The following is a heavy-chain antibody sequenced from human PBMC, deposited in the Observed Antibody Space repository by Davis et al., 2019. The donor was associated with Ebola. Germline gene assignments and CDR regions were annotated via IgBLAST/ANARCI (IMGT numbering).Heavy chain of an antibody. Sequence: PSETLSLTCTVSGRSISSSSYYWSWIRQPPGKGLEWIGEINHGGNTNYNPSLKSRVPISVDTSKNQFSLKLSSVTAADTAVYYCARGEDSSGYYFMSDAFDIWGQGTMVTVSS. D-gene: IGHD3-22*01. CDR1: GRSISSSSYY. J-gene: IGHJ3*02. V-gene: IGHV4-39*07. CDR3: ARGEDSSGYYFMSDAFDI. CDR2: INHGGNT.